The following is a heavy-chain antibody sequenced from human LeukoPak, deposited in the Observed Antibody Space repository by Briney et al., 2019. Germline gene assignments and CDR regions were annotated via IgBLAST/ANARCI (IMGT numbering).Heavy chain of an antibody. CDR1: GGSISSSNYY. J-gene: IGHJ4*02. V-gene: IGHV4-39*07. CDR3: ARVGQGYSYGHQDY. D-gene: IGHD5-18*01. Sequence: SETLSLTCTVSGGSISSSNYYWGWIRQPPGKGLEWIGSIYYSGTTYFNPSLKSRITISVDTSKNQFSVKLSSVTAADTAVYYCARVGQGYSYGHQDYWGQGTLVTVSS. CDR2: IYYSGTT.